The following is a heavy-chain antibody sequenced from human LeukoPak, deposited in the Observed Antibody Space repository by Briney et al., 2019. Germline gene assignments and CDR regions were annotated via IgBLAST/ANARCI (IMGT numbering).Heavy chain of an antibody. Sequence: SETLSLTCTVSGGSLTNGPFHWSWIRQPAGKGLEWTGRISTSGNTNYRASLDSRVTISIDTSKNEFSLQLTSVAAADTAMYFCARGDFATGFFTHWGQGILVTVSS. CDR1: GGSLTNGPFH. D-gene: IGHD1-1*01. CDR3: ARGDFATGFFTH. J-gene: IGHJ4*02. CDR2: ISTSGNT. V-gene: IGHV4-61*02.